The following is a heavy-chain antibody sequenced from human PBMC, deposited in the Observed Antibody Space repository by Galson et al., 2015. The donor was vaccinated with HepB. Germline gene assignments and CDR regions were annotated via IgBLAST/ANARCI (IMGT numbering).Heavy chain of an antibody. D-gene: IGHD3-16*01. CDR2: ISWDGGTT. CDR3: ATDYVEYFQH. J-gene: IGHJ1*01. CDR1: GFTFHDYS. Sequence: SLRLSCAASGFTFHDYSMHWVRQAPGKGLEWVSLISWDGGTTDYADSVKGRFTISRDNSKNSLYLQMKSLRSEDTALYYCATDYVEYFQHWGQGTLVTVSS. V-gene: IGHV3-43*01.